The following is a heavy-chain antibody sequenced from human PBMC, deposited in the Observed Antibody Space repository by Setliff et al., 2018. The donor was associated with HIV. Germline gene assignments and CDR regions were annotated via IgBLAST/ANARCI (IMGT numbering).Heavy chain of an antibody. V-gene: IGHV1-18*01. CDR3: ARDLIGEETRRFDY. D-gene: IGHD2-8*01. CDR1: GYTFTSYG. Sequence: ASVKVSCKASGYTFTSYGISWVRQAPGQGLEWMGWISAYNGDTNYAQKLQGRVTMTTDTSTSTAYMELRSLRSDDTAVYYCARDLIGEETRRFDYWGQGTLVTVSS. CDR2: ISAYNGDT. J-gene: IGHJ4*02.